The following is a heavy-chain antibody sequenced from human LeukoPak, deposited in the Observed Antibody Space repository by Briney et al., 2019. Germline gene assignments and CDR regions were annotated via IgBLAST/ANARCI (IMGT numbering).Heavy chain of an antibody. V-gene: IGHV3-66*01. J-gene: IGHJ6*02. CDR3: AREGRSPRRGYYYGMDV. Sequence: GGSLRLSCAASGFTVSSNYMSWVRQAPGKGLEWVSVIYSGGSTYYADSVKGRFTISRDNSKNTLYLQMNSLRAEDTAVYYCAREGRSPRRGYYYGMDVWGQGTTVTVSS. CDR2: IYSGGST. CDR1: GFTVSSNY.